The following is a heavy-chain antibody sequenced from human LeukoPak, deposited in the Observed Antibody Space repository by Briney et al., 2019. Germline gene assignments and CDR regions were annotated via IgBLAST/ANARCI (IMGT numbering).Heavy chain of an antibody. Sequence: GGSLRLSCAASGFTFSSHAMSWVRQAPGKGLEWVASICGSGRSAYYADSVKRRFAISGDNSKNTLYLQMNSLTAEDAAVYYCTGELSGSFRGIYEYWGEGTLVTVSS. J-gene: IGHJ4*02. V-gene: IGHV3-23*01. CDR1: GFTFSSHA. CDR2: ICGSGRSA. CDR3: TGELSGSFRGIYEY. D-gene: IGHD1-26*01.